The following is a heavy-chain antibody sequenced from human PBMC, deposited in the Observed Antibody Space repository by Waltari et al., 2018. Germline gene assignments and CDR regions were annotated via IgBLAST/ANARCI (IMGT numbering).Heavy chain of an antibody. J-gene: IGHJ3*02. V-gene: IGHV4-39*01. Sequence: QLQLQESGPGLVKPSETLSLTCTVSGGSISSSSYYWCWIRQPPGKGLEWIGSIYYSGSTYYNPSLKSRVTISVDTSKNQFSLKLSSVTAADTAVYYCASLYCSGGSCYNAFDIWGQGTMVTVSS. CDR2: IYYSGST. CDR3: ASLYCSGGSCYNAFDI. D-gene: IGHD2-15*01. CDR1: GGSISSSSYY.